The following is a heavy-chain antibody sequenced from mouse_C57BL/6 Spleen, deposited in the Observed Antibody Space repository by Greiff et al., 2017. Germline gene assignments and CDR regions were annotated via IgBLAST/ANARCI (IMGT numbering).Heavy chain of an antibody. J-gene: IGHJ4*01. CDR3: VVDYDGAMDY. CDR1: GFSFNTYA. D-gene: IGHD2-4*01. CDR2: IRSKSNNYAT. V-gene: IGHV10-1*01. Sequence: EVKLQESGGGLVQPKGSLKLSCAASGFSFNTYAMNWVRQAPGKGLEWVARIRSKSNNYATYYADSVKDRFTISRDDSESMLYLQMNNLKTEDTAMYYCVVDYDGAMDYWGQGTSVTVSS.